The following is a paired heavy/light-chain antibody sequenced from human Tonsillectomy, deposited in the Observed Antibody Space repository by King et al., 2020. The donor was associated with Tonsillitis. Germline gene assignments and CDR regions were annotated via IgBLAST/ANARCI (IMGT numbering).Light chain of an antibody. V-gene: IGKV3-20*01. CDR1: QSISSNY. CDR2: GAS. Sequence: EVVLTQSPGTLSLSPGERATLSCRASQSISSNYLAWYQQKPGQAPRLLIYGASSRATGIPDRFSGSGSGTDFTLTISRLEPEDFAVFYCQQYVTSPFTFGPGTKVDIK. J-gene: IGKJ3*01. CDR3: QQYVTSPFT.
Heavy chain of an antibody. CDR1: GFTFSNYG. Sequence: QVQLVESGGGVVQPGRSLRLSCAASGFTFSNYGMHWVRQAPGKGLEWVAVISYDGNNKYYVDSVKGRFTVSRDNSKNTLYLQMNSLRGEDTAVYYCARDLGYGDSAGMDVWGQGTTVTVSS. D-gene: IGHD4-17*01. J-gene: IGHJ6*02. V-gene: IGHV3-33*05. CDR3: ARDLGYGDSAGMDV. CDR2: ISYDGNNK.